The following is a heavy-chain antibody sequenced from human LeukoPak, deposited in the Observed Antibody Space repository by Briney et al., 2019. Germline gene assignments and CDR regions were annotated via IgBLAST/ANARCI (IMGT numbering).Heavy chain of an antibody. J-gene: IGHJ4*02. CDR3: ARVDYDISTGYQTYFKY. CDR1: GFSFDSYW. V-gene: IGHV3-7*01. D-gene: IGHD3-9*01. CDR2: INHDATEK. Sequence: PGGSLRLSCVASGFSFDSYWMNWVRQAPGRGLEWVANINHDATEKYYVDSVKGRFTISRDNAKKSLYLQMNRLRADDTAVYYCARVDYDISTGYQTYFKYWGQGTLVTVSS.